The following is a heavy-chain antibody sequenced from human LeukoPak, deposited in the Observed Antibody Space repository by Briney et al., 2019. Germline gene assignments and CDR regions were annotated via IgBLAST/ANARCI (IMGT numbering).Heavy chain of an antibody. CDR3: TRPAVGAVAGRDV. D-gene: IGHD6-19*01. J-gene: IGHJ6*04. Sequence: QAGGSLRLSCAASGFTFSSYSMNWVRQAPGKGLEWVSYISSSSSTIYYADSVKGRFTISRDNAKNSLYLQMNSLKTEDTAVYYCTRPAVGAVAGRDVWGKGTTVTVSS. CDR1: GFTFSSYS. CDR2: ISSSSSTI. V-gene: IGHV3-48*01.